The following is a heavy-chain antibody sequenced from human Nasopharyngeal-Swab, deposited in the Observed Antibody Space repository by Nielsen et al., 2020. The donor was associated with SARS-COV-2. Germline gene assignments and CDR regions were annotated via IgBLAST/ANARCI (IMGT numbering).Heavy chain of an antibody. D-gene: IGHD5-18*01. CDR3: ARHPWQLWFPGWFDP. CDR2: INHSGST. Sequence: SETLSLTCAVYGVSFSGYYWSWIRQPPGKGLEWIGEINHSGSTNYNPSLKSRVTISVDTSKNQFSLKLSSVTAADTAVYYCARHPWQLWFPGWFDPWGQGTLVTVSS. J-gene: IGHJ5*02. CDR1: GVSFSGYY. V-gene: IGHV4-34*01.